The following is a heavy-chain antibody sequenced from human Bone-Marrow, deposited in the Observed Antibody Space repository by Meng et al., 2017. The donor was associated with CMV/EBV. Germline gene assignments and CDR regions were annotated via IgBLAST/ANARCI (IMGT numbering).Heavy chain of an antibody. D-gene: IGHD2-2*02. J-gene: IGHJ5*02. CDR1: GFTFSSYW. CDR2: INSDGSST. Sequence: GGSLRLSCAASGFTFSSYWMHWVRQGPGKGLVWVSRINSDGSSTSYADSVKGRFTIYRDNAKNTLYLQMNSLRAEDTAVYYCARGPFYCSTTSCYTDWVDPWGQGTLVTVSS. V-gene: IGHV3-74*01. CDR3: ARGPFYCSTTSCYTDWVDP.